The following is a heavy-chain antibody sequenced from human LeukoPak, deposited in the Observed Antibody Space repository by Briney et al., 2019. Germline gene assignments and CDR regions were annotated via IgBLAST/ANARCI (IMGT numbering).Heavy chain of an antibody. V-gene: IGHV3-23*01. Sequence: GGSLRLSCAASGFTFDDYAMHWVRQAPGKGLEWVSAISGRGANTYYADSVKGRFTISRDNSKNTLYMQMNSLRAEDTAVYYCAKAVVIVPTATPFDYWGQGTLVTVSS. D-gene: IGHD2-2*01. CDR2: ISGRGANT. J-gene: IGHJ4*02. CDR3: AKAVVIVPTATPFDY. CDR1: GFTFDDYA.